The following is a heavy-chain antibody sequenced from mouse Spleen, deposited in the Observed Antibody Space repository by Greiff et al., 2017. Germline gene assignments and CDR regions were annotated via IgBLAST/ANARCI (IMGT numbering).Heavy chain of an antibody. J-gene: IGHJ2*01. CDR2: IYPGDGDT. Sequence: QVQLKESGPELVKPGASVKISCKASGYAFSSSWMNWVKQRPGKGLEWIGRIYPGDGDTNYNGKFKGKATLTADKSSSTAYMQLSSLTSEDSAVYFCARRGSTMITGFDYWGQGTTLTVSS. V-gene: IGHV1-82*01. D-gene: IGHD2-4*01. CDR1: GYAFSSSW. CDR3: ARRGSTMITGFDY.